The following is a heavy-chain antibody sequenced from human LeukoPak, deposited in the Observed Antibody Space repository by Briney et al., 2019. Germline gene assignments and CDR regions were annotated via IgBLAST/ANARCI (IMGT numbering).Heavy chain of an antibody. J-gene: IGHJ5*02. V-gene: IGHV3-9*01. CDR2: ISWNSGSI. CDR3: AKDIGIAVAGTKGFDP. Sequence: PGGSLRLSCAASGFTFDDYAMHWVRQAPGKGLEWVSGISWNSGSIGYADSVKGRFTICRDNAKNSLYLQMNSLRAEDTALYYCAKDIGIAVAGTKGFDPWGQGTLVTVSS. D-gene: IGHD6-19*01. CDR1: GFTFDDYA.